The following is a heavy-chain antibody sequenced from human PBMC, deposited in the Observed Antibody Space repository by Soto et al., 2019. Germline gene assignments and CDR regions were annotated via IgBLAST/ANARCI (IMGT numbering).Heavy chain of an antibody. J-gene: IGHJ4*02. CDR3: ARDRAEYCGGVSCNEFGS. CDR2: ISSSSSNI. V-gene: IGHV3-48*01. D-gene: IGHD2-15*01. CDR1: GFTFSSYS. Sequence: EVQLVESGGGLVQPGGSLRLSCTASGFTFSSYSMNWVRQAPGKGLEWVSYISSSSSNIYYADSVKGRFAISRDNAKNSLYLQMNSLRVEDTAVYYCARDRAEYCGGVSCNEFGSWGQGTLVTVSS.